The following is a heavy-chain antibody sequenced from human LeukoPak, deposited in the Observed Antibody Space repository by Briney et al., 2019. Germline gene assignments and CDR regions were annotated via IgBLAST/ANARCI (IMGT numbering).Heavy chain of an antibody. Sequence: ASVKVSCKASGYTFTGYYMHWVRQAPGQGLEWMGWINPNSGGTNYAQKFQGRVTMTRDTSISTAYMELSRLRSDDTAVYYCARVGYCSSTSCWDWSDPWGQGTLVTVSS. CDR3: ARVGYCSSTSCWDWSDP. CDR1: GYTFTGYY. J-gene: IGHJ5*02. V-gene: IGHV1-2*02. CDR2: INPNSGGT. D-gene: IGHD2-2*01.